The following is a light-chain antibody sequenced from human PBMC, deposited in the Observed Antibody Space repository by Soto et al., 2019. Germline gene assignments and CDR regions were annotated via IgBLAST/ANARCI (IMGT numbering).Light chain of an antibody. Sequence: EILLTQSPATLSLSPGERATLSCRASQSVTDNYLAWYQQKPGQAPRLVISGASSRTSGIPDRFSASGSGTDFTLTISSLQPDDFATYYCQHYNSYSEAFGQGTKVDIK. CDR2: GAS. J-gene: IGKJ1*01. CDR3: QHYNSYSEA. CDR1: QSVTDNY. V-gene: IGKV3-20*01.